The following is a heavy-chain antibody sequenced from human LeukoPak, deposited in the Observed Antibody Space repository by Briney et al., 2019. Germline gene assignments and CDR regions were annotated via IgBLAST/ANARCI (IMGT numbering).Heavy chain of an antibody. V-gene: IGHV4-39*01. CDR2: IYNSGTT. CDR1: GDSISSTSYY. J-gene: IGHJ4*01. Sequence: SETLSLTRTVSGDSISSTSYYWDWIRQPPGKGLEWIGSIYNSGTTYYNPSLKSRVTISVDTSKNQFSLKVSSVTAADTAVYYCASRIYGLGSFNYWGQGTLVTVSS. D-gene: IGHD3-10*01. CDR3: ASRIYGLGSFNY.